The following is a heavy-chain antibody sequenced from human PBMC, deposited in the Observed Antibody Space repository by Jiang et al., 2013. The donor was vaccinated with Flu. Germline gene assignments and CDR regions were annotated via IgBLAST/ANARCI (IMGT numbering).Heavy chain of an antibody. CDR2: IYYQGNT. V-gene: IGHV4-59*01. Sequence: GPGLVKPSETLSLTCTVSGVSITGYYWSWIRQPPGKGLEWIGYIYYQGNTNYNPSLGSRLTMSVDTSENQFSLRMSSVIAADTAVYYCARFSSGPAVFDHWGQGTLVAVSS. D-gene: IGHD3-22*01. CDR3: ARFSSGPAVFDH. J-gene: IGHJ4*02. CDR1: GVSITGYY.